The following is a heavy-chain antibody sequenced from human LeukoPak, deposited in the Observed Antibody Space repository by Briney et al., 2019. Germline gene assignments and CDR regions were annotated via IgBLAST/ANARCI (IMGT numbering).Heavy chain of an antibody. V-gene: IGHV2-5*02. CDR3: AHRRIMITFGGVIFNDAFDI. J-gene: IGHJ3*02. D-gene: IGHD3-16*02. Sequence: SGPTLLKPTQTLTLTCTFSGVSLSTSRVGVGWIRQPPAKALEWLTLIYWDDVKRYSPSLNSRLTITKDTSKKQVVLTMTNMDPVDTATYYCAHRRIMITFGGVIFNDAFDIWGQGTMVTVSS. CDR2: IYWDDVK. CDR1: GVSLSTSRVG.